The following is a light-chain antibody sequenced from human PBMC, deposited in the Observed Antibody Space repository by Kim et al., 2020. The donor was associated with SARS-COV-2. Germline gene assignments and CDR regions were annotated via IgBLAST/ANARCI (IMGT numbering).Light chain of an antibody. V-gene: IGLV7-46*01. J-gene: IGLJ3*02. CDR3: LLFYGGPRV. Sequence: GGTVTVTCGPSTGAVTSGHFPYWFQQKAGQAPRTLIYDVNIKHSWTPARFSGSLLGGKAALTLSGAQPEDEAEYFCLLFYGGPRVFGGGTQLTVL. CDR1: TGAVTSGHF. CDR2: DVN.